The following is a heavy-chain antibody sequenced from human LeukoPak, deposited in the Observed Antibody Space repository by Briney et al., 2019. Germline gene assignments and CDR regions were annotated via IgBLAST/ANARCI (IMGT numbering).Heavy chain of an antibody. D-gene: IGHD7-27*01. CDR2: ISDGGSRT. J-gene: IGHJ4*02. Sequence: GGPLRLSCAASGFSFSSYAVSWVRQAPGKGLEWVSGISDGGSRTYYADSVKGRFTISRDDSKNTLYLQMNSLRAEDTAVYYCAKVQLGIGVDYWGQGTLVTVSS. CDR3: AKVQLGIGVDY. CDR1: GFSFSSYA. V-gene: IGHV3-23*01.